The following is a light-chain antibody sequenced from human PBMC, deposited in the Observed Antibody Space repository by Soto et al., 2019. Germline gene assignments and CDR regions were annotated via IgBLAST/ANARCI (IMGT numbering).Light chain of an antibody. CDR2: GAS. CDR1: QSIKNY. CDR3: QQYNSYSRT. Sequence: DIQMTQSPSSLSAAIGDRVTITCRASQSIKNYLNWYQHKPGAAPKLLIFGASNLESGVPSRFSGSGSGTDFTLTSSCLQSDDFATYYCQQYNSYSRTFGQGTKVDIK. J-gene: IGKJ1*01. V-gene: IGKV1-5*01.